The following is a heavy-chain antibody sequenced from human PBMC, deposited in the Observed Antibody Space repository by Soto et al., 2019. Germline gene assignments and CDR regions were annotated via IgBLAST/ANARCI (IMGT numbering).Heavy chain of an antibody. CDR3: ARPGDGYNYDYYFDY. D-gene: IGHD5-12*01. V-gene: IGHV5-51*01. J-gene: IGHJ4*02. CDR2: IYPGDSDT. CDR1: GYSFTSYW. Sequence: GESLKISCKGSGYSFTSYWIGWVRQMPGKGLEWMGIIYPGDSDTRYSPSFQGQVTISADKSISTAYLQWSSLKASDTAMYNCARPGDGYNYDYYFDYWGQGTLVTVSS.